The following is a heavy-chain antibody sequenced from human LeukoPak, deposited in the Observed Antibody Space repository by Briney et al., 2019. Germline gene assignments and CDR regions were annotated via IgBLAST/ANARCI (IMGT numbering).Heavy chain of an antibody. Sequence: GSSVKVSCKASGGTFISYAISWVRQAPGQGLEWMGRIIPILGIANYAQKFQGRVTITADKSTSTAYMELSSLRSEDTAVYYCARTSIRGVIDWFDPWGQGTLVTVSS. D-gene: IGHD3-10*01. J-gene: IGHJ5*02. CDR2: IIPILGIA. CDR3: ARTSIRGVIDWFDP. V-gene: IGHV1-69*04. CDR1: GGTFISYA.